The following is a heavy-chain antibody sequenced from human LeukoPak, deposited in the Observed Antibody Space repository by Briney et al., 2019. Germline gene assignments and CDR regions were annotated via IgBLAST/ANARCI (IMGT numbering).Heavy chain of an antibody. CDR1: GGSFISGDYY. Sequence: SETLSLTCTVSGGSFISGDYYWSWIRQPPGKGLEWIGYIYYSGSTYYNPSLRSRVTMSVDTSKNQISLKLSSVTAADTAVYYCARSAFSSGSSYFDYWGQGTLVTVSS. D-gene: IGHD3-10*01. CDR2: IYYSGST. J-gene: IGHJ4*02. V-gene: IGHV4-30-4*01. CDR3: ARSAFSSGSSYFDY.